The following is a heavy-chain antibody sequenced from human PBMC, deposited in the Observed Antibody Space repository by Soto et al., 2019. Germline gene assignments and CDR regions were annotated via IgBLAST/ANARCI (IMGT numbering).Heavy chain of an antibody. J-gene: IGHJ4*02. CDR1: GYTYTEYP. Sequence: QVQLVQSGAEVKKPGASVKVSCKTSGYTYTEYPIHWVRQAPGQGLEWMGWINVGNGNAKYSQKFQGRVTMTRDTSASTVDMELSSLGSEDTAVYYCTSSSERGYWGQGTLVTVSS. CDR3: TSSSERGY. CDR2: INVGNGNA. V-gene: IGHV1-3*01.